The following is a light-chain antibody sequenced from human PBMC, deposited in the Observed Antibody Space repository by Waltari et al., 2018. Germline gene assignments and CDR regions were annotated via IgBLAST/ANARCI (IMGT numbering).Light chain of an antibody. CDR3: QTGGHGTWV. V-gene: IGLV4-69*01. J-gene: IGLJ3*02. CDR2: INSDGSH. CDR1: SGHSHNV. Sequence: QLVLTQSPSASASLGASVKLTCTLSSGHSHNVIAWLQRQPEKGPRYVMKINSDGSHNKGDEIPDRFSGSSSGAERYLTISSVQSEDEADYYCQTGGHGTWVFGGGTKLTVL.